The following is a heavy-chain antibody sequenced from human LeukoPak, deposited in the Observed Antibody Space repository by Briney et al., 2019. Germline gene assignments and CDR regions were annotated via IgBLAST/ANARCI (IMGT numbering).Heavy chain of an antibody. CDR2: INPSGGST. J-gene: IGHJ4*02. V-gene: IGHV1-46*01. CDR3: ARGWSPRGAIFDY. D-gene: IGHD2-15*01. CDR1: GYTLTELS. Sequence: ASVKVSCKVSGYTLTELSMHWVRQAPGQGLEWMGIINPSGGSTSYAQKFQGRVTMTRDTSTSTVYMELSSLRSEDTAVYYCARGWSPRGAIFDYWGQGTLVTVSS.